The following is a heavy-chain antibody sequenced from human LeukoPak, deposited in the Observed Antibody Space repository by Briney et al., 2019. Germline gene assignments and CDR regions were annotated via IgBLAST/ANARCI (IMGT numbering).Heavy chain of an antibody. D-gene: IGHD3-22*01. CDR3: ARVGSDYYDSSGREV. J-gene: IGHJ4*02. CDR2: INPSGGST. Sequence: GASVKVSCKASGYTFTSYYMHWVRQAPGQGLEWMGIINPSGGSTSYAQKFQGRVTMTRDTSTSTVYMELSSLRSEDTAVYYCARVGSDYYDSSGREVWGQGTLVTVSS. V-gene: IGHV1-46*01. CDR1: GYTFTSYY.